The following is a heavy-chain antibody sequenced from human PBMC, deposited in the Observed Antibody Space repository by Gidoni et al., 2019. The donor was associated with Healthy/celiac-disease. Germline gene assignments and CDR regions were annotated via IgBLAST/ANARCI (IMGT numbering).Heavy chain of an antibody. CDR2: KNDNSVRT. D-gene: IGHD6-19*01. CDR3: AKKKGAISSAWYVDY. CDR1: GFTFSSNA. V-gene: IGHV3-23*01. Sequence: EVQLLESGGASVQPGGSLRLSCAASGFTFSSNAMSWVRKAPGKGLEWVSVKNDNSVRTYYADSVRGRFTISRDNSKNILYLQMNSLRVEDTAIYYCAKKKGAISSAWYVDYWGQGTLVTVSS. J-gene: IGHJ4*02.